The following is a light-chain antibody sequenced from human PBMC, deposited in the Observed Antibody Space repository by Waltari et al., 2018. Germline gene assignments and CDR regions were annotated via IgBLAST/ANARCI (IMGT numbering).Light chain of an antibody. CDR2: HAS. V-gene: IGKV3-11*01. J-gene: IGKJ4*01. CDR1: QSVTNP. Sequence: DIVLTQSPATLSLSPGERATLPCRASQSVTNPLAWYQLKPGQAPRLLIYHASNMATGSPARFSGSGSGTDFTLTISNLEPEDSAVYYCQQRSKWPLTFGRGTKVEIK. CDR3: QQRSKWPLT.